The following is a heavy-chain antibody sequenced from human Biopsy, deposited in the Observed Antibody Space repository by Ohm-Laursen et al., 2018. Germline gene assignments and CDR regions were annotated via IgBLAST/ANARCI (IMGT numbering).Heavy chain of an antibody. V-gene: IGHV3-33*06. CDR2: IWYDGSNK. J-gene: IGHJ4*02. CDR1: GFTFSSYG. Sequence: SLRLSCAASGFTFSSYGMHWVRQAPGKGLEWVAAIWYDGSNKNYADSVKGRFTISRDNSKNTLYLQMKSLRGEDTAVYYCAKCMTGGSNYYFHHCGQGTLVTVSS. D-gene: IGHD2-8*01. CDR3: AKCMTGGSNYYFHH.